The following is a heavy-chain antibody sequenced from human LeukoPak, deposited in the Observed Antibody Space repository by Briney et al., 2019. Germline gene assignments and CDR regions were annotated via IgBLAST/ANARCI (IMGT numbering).Heavy chain of an antibody. Sequence: GGSLRLSCAASGFSFSSYAMCWVRQAPGKGLEWLSSISGSGGGTYYADSVKGRFTISRDTSKNTLYLQMNSLRAEDTAVYYCAKTCYYGSGSFYDVWDYWGQGILVTVSS. CDR2: ISGSGGGT. J-gene: IGHJ4*02. CDR3: AKTCYYGSGSFYDVWDY. D-gene: IGHD3-10*01. V-gene: IGHV3-23*01. CDR1: GFSFSSYA.